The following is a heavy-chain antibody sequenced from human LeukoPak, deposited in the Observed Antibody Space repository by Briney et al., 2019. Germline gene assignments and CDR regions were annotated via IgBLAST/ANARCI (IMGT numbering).Heavy chain of an antibody. CDR3: VRDWNGDYCFEF. CDR1: GFTVSSNY. CDR2: IYRDGST. J-gene: IGHJ4*02. D-gene: IGHD4-17*01. V-gene: IGHV3-66*02. Sequence: GGSMRLSCAASGFTVSSNYMDWVRQAPGKGLEWVAVIYRDGSTYYTDSVKGRFTISRDNSKNTLHLQMNSLRAEDTAVYYCVRDWNGDYCFEFWGQGTLVTVSS.